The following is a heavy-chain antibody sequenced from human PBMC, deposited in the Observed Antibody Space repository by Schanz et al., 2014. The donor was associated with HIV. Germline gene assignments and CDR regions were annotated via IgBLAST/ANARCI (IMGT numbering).Heavy chain of an antibody. CDR2: INPYDGSI. Sequence: QVQLVQSGAEVKKPGSSVKVSCKASGYTFTSQYMHWVRQAPGQGLEWMGLINPYDGSISNAQKFQGRVTMTRDTSTSTVYMQLSSLTSDDTAVYYCARGDILTGLYPYYFDSWGQGTLVTVSS. D-gene: IGHD3-9*01. CDR1: GYTFTSQY. CDR3: ARGDILTGLYPYYFDS. V-gene: IGHV1-46*01. J-gene: IGHJ4*02.